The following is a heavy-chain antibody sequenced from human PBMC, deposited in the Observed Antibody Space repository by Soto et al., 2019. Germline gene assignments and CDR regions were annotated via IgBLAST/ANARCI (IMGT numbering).Heavy chain of an antibody. CDR3: TKVVATLSHSDN. V-gene: IGHV3-23*01. D-gene: IGHD2-15*01. Sequence: EVQLLESGGGLVSPGGSLRLSCAVSGFTFTNFAMGWVRQAPGKGLEWVSVVDAGGFSTFYAVSVKGRFTISRDNTDNTVHLQRTRLRAEDTALYSCTKVVATLSHSDNWGQGALVTVSS. J-gene: IGHJ4*02. CDR1: GFTFTNFA. CDR2: VDAGGFST.